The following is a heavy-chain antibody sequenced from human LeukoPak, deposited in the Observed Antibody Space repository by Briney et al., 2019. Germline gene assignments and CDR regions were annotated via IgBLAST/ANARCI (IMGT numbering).Heavy chain of an antibody. J-gene: IGHJ4*02. V-gene: IGHV4-59*08. CDR3: ASHYDSSGYPYYFDY. D-gene: IGHD3-22*01. CDR2: VYYSGST. CDR1: GGSISSYY. Sequence: PSETLSLTCTVSGGSISSYYWSWIRQPPGKGLECIGHVYYSGSTDYNPSLKSRLTMSVDSSMNQFSLKLSSVTAADTAVYYCASHYDSSGYPYYFDYWGQGTLVTVSS.